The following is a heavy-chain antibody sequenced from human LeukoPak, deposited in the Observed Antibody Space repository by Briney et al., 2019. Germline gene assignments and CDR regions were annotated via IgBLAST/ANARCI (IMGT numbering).Heavy chain of an antibody. CDR2: IKQDGSEK. CDR1: GFTFSSYW. Sequence: PGGSLRLSCAASGFTFSSYWMSWVRQAPGKGLEWVANIKQDGSEKYYVDSVKGRFTISRDNAKNSLYLQMNSLRAEDTAVYYCARAFWKYSSPPLLLWGQGTLVTVSS. V-gene: IGHV3-7*01. D-gene: IGHD6-6*01. J-gene: IGHJ4*02. CDR3: ARAFWKYSSPPLLL.